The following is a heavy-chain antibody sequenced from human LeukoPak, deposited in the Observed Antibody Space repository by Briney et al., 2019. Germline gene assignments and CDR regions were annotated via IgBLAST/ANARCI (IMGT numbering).Heavy chain of an antibody. D-gene: IGHD3-22*01. Sequence: SETLSLTCAVYGGSFSGFYWNWIRQPPGKGLEWIGEIDHSGSTNYNPSLKSRVTISVDTSKNQFSLKLSSVTAADTAVYYCARESHYYDSSGYYRYWGQGTLVTVSS. CDR3: ARESHYYDSSGYYRY. CDR1: GGSFSGFY. V-gene: IGHV4-34*01. CDR2: IDHSGST. J-gene: IGHJ4*02.